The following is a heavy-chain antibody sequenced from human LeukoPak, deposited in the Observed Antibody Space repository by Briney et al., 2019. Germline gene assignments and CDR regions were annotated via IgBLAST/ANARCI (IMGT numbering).Heavy chain of an antibody. Sequence: GGSLRLPCAASGFTFSSYWMHWVRQAPGKGLVWVSRINTDGSSTSYADSVKGRFTISRDNAKNTLYLQMNSLRAEDTAVYYCARDLRGSSSSGWFDPWGQGTLVTVSS. CDR1: GFTFSSYW. CDR3: ARDLRGSSSSGWFDP. CDR2: INTDGSST. J-gene: IGHJ5*02. D-gene: IGHD6-6*01. V-gene: IGHV3-74*01.